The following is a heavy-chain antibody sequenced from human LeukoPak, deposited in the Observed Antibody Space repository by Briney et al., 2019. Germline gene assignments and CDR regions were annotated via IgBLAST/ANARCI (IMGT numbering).Heavy chain of an antibody. V-gene: IGHV4-30-4*01. CDR2: IYYSGST. J-gene: IGHJ3*02. CDR3: ARDTAGSGYAFDI. D-gene: IGHD2-15*01. CDR1: GGSISSGDYY. Sequence: PSETLSLTCTVSGGSISSGDYYWSWIRQPPGKGLEWIGYIYYSGSTYYNPSLKSRVTISVDTSKNQFSLKLSSVTAADTAVYYCARDTAGSGYAFDIWGQGTMVTVSS.